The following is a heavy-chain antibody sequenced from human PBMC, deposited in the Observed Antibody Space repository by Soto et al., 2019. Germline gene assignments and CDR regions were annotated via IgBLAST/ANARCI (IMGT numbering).Heavy chain of an antibody. CDR2: MNPNSGNT. J-gene: IGHJ4*02. D-gene: IGHD2-21*01. V-gene: IGHV1-8*01. CDR1: GYMFREND. CDR3: VRAPLDYYSADYFDN. Sequence: QVQLVQSGAEVKRPGASLTVSCKASGYMFRENDINWVRQATGQGLEWMGWMNPNSGNTGYAQKFQGRVIMTRDTSTSTAYMELSSLRSEDTAVDFCVRAPLDYYSADYFDNWGQGTPVIVSS.